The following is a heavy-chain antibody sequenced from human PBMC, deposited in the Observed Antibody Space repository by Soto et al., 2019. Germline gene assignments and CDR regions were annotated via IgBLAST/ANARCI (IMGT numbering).Heavy chain of an antibody. V-gene: IGHV1-18*04. D-gene: IGHD2-2*01. J-gene: IGHJ4*02. Sequence: GASVKVSCKASGYTFSNYGISWVRLAPGQGREWLGWISAYNGHTYFAQKFQGRVTMTTDTSTSTAYMEVRSLRSDDTAVYYCARDLCSSTSCKLDDWGQGTLLTVSS. CDR2: ISAYNGHT. CDR3: ARDLCSSTSCKLDD. CDR1: GYTFSNYG.